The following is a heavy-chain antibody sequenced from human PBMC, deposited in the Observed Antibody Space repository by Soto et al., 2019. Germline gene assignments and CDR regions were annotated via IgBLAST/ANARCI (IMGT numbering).Heavy chain of an antibody. CDR2: VYGTGLT. J-gene: IGHJ4*02. V-gene: IGHV4-61*08. CDR3: VRADMSGTYYFQY. D-gene: IGHD1-1*01. CDR1: GSSVSSEAQF. Sequence: AGTXSLTCRFSGSSVSSEAQFWAWVRQPPGKVLEWIGYVYGTGLTNSNPALTSRVTVSADRSKNQFSLTLRSVTAADTAVYYCVRADMSGTYYFQYRGQGIQLNVSP.